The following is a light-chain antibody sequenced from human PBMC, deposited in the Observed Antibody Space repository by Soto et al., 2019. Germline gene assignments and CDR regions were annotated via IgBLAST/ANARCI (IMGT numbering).Light chain of an antibody. CDR1: QSISSW. Sequence: IQMPQSPSTLSASVGDRVTITCRASQSISSWLDWYQQKPGKAPKLLIYDASSLESGVPSRFSGSGSGTEFTLTISSLQPDDSATYYCQQYNSYPWTFGQGTKVDIK. J-gene: IGKJ1*01. CDR3: QQYNSYPWT. V-gene: IGKV1-5*01. CDR2: DAS.